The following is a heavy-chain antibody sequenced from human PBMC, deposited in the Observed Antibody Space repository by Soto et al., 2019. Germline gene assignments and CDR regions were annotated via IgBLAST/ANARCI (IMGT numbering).Heavy chain of an antibody. CDR3: ARLSGLRNLYYFDY. CDR1: GGSISSYY. D-gene: IGHD4-17*01. V-gene: IGHV4-59*08. Sequence: TSETLSLTCTVSGGSISSYYWSWIRQPPGKGLEWIGYIYYSGSTNYNPSLKSRVTISVDTSKNQFSLKLSSVTAADTAVYYCARLSGLRNLYYFDYWGQGTLVTVSS. CDR2: IYYSGST. J-gene: IGHJ4*02.